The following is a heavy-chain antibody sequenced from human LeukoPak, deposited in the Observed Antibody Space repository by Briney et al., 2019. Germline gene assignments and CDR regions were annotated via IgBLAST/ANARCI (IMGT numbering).Heavy chain of an antibody. Sequence: SQTLSLTCAVSGGSISSGGYSWSWIRQPPGKGLEWIGYIYQSGSTYYNPSLKSRVTISVDRSKSQFSLKLSSVTAADTAVYYCARRSFSYYGMDVWGQGTTVTVSS. J-gene: IGHJ6*02. CDR1: GGSISSGGYS. CDR2: IYQSGST. CDR3: ARRSFSYYGMDV. V-gene: IGHV4-30-2*01.